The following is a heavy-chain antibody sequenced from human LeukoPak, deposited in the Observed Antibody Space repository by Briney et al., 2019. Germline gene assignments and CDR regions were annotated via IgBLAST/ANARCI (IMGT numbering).Heavy chain of an antibody. V-gene: IGHV1-2*02. D-gene: IGHD4-23*01. J-gene: IGHJ1*01. CDR1: GYTFTGYY. CDR2: INPNSGGT. Sequence: GASVKVSCKASGYTFTGYYMHWVRQAPGQGLEWMGWINPNSGGTNYAQKFQGRVTLTRNTSITTAYMELSSLRSEDTAVYYCSGGGPVVARHKYFQHWGKAPWSPSPQ. CDR3: SGGGPVVARHKYFQH.